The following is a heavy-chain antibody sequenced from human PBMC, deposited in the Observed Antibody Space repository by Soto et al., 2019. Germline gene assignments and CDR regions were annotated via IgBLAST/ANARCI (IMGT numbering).Heavy chain of an antibody. J-gene: IGHJ5*02. V-gene: IGHV1-2*02. Sequence: QVQLVQSGAEVKKPGASVKVSCKASGYTFTGYYMHWVRQAPGQGLEWMGWINPNSGGTNYAQEFQGSVTMTRDTSISTAYMELSRLRSDDTAVYYCARAGGDGYHLFHPNWFDPWGQGTLVTVSS. CDR1: GYTFTGYY. D-gene: IGHD5-12*01. CDR2: INPNSGGT. CDR3: ARAGGDGYHLFHPNWFDP.